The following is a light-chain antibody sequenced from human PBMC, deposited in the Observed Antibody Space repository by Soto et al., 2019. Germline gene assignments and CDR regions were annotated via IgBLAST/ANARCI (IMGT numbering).Light chain of an antibody. J-gene: IGKJ1*01. CDR1: QSVSRSY. Sequence: EIVLTQSPGTLSLSPGDRATLSCRARQSVSRSYFAWYQQRFGQATRLLIYAASSRATGIPDRFIGSGSGTDFTLTISRVEPEDFAVYYCQQYGSASWTFGQGIKVEIK. CDR3: QQYGSASWT. V-gene: IGKV3-20*01. CDR2: AAS.